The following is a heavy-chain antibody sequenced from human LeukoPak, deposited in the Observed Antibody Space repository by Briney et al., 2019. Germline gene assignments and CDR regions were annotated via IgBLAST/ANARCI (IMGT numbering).Heavy chain of an antibody. CDR2: IYYSGST. CDR3: ARTTEGGYTYDYFYYYYMDV. Sequence: PGGSLRLSCAASGFTFSSYSMNWVRQAPGKGLEWIGYIYYSGSTNYNPSLKSRVTISVDTSKNQFSLKLSSVTAADTAVYYCARTTEGGYTYDYFYYYYMDVWGKGTTVTISS. V-gene: IGHV4-59*01. J-gene: IGHJ6*03. D-gene: IGHD5-18*01. CDR1: GFTFSSYS.